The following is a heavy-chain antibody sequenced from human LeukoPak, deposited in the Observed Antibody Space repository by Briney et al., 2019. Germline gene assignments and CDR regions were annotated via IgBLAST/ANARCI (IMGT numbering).Heavy chain of an antibody. V-gene: IGHV4-59*01. CDR2: IYYSGST. CDR3: ARVPLYSGTYYFDY. D-gene: IGHD1-26*01. Sequence: SETLSLTCTVSGGSISGYYWSWIRQPPGKGLEWIGDIYYSGSTNYNPSLKSRVTISVDASKNQFSLQLSSVTAADTAVYYCARVPLYSGTYYFDYWGQGTLVTVSS. J-gene: IGHJ4*02. CDR1: GGSISGYY.